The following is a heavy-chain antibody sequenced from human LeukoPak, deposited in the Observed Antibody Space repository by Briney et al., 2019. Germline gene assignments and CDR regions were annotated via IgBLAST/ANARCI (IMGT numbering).Heavy chain of an antibody. CDR3: ARGGAREEFDY. CDR1: GGSFSGYY. Sequence: NTSETLSLTCAVYGGSFSGYYWSWIRQPPGKGLEWIGEINHSGSTNYNPSLKSRVTISVDTSKNQFSLKLTSVTAADTAVYHCARGGAREEFDYWGQGTLVTVSS. CDR2: INHSGST. V-gene: IGHV4-34*01. D-gene: IGHD3-10*01. J-gene: IGHJ4*02.